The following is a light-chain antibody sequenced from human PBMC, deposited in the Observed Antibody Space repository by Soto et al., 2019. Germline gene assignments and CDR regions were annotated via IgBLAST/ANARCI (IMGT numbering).Light chain of an antibody. Sequence: EIVLTQSPGTLSLSPGERATLSCRASQSVSSSYLAWYQQKPGQAPRLLIYGASSRATGIPDRFSGSGSGTDFTLTISRLEPHDFAVYYCQQYDRSPLTFGGGTKVEIK. CDR1: QSVSSSY. CDR2: GAS. V-gene: IGKV3-20*01. J-gene: IGKJ4*01. CDR3: QQYDRSPLT.